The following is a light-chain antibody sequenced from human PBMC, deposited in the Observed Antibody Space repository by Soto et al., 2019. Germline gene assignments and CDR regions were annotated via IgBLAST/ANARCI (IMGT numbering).Light chain of an antibody. CDR3: MQALQTRLT. CDR1: QSLLHSNGYNY. CDR2: LGS. Sequence: DLVMTQSPLSLPVTPGEPASISCRSSQSLLHSNGYNYLDWYLQKPGQSPQLLIYLGSNRASGVTDRFSGSGSGTDFTLKISRVEAEDVGVYYCMQALQTRLTFGGGTKVEIK. V-gene: IGKV2-28*01. J-gene: IGKJ4*01.